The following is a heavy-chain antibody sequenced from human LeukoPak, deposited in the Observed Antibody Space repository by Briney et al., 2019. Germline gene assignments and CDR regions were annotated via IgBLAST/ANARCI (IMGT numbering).Heavy chain of an antibody. CDR1: GYTFTGYY. CDR2: INPNSGGT. J-gene: IGHJ4*02. Sequence: ASVKVSCKASGYTFTGYYMPWVRQAPGQGLEWMGWINPNSGGTNYAQKFQGRVTTTRDTSISTAYMELSRLRSDDTAENYCARDLVQPSDIFDYWGQGALVTVSS. CDR3: ARDLVQPSDIFDY. V-gene: IGHV1-2*02. D-gene: IGHD3-9*01.